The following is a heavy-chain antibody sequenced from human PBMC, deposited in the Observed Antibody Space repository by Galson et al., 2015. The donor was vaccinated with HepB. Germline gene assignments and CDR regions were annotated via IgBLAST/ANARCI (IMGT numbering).Heavy chain of an antibody. V-gene: IGHV4-39*01. D-gene: IGHD6-6*01. CDR3: ARQIIAARHYYFDY. CDR1: GGSISSSSYY. CDR2: IYYSGST. J-gene: IGHJ4*02. Sequence: SETLSLTCTVSGGSISSSSYYWGWIRQPPGTGLEWIGSIYYSGSTYYNPSLKTRVTISVDTSKNQFSLKLSSVTAADTAVYYCARQIIAARHYYFDYWGQGTLVTDSS.